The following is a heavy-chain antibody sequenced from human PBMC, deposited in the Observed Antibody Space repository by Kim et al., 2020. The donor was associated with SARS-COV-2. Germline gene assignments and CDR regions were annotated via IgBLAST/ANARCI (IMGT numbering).Heavy chain of an antibody. V-gene: IGHV4-31*02. CDR3: ARYSITMIVVDTALNAFDI. J-gene: IGHJ3*02. Sequence: SRVTISVDTSKNQFSLKLSSVTAADTAVYYCARYSITMIVVDTALNAFDIWGQGTMVTVSS. D-gene: IGHD3-22*01.